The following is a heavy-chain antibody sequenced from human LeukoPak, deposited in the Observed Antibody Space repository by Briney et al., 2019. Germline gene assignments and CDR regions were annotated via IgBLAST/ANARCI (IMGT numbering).Heavy chain of an antibody. D-gene: IGHD2-2*01. CDR3: ASPPPYYCSSTSCYFDY. CDR2: ISSSGSTI. Sequence: GGSLRLSCAASGFTFSSYSMNWVCQAPGKGLEWVSYISSSGSTIYFADSVKGRFTISRDNSKNTLYLQMNSLRAEDTAVYYCASPPPYYCSSTSCYFDYWGQGTLVTVSS. J-gene: IGHJ4*02. CDR1: GFTFSSYS. V-gene: IGHV3-48*01.